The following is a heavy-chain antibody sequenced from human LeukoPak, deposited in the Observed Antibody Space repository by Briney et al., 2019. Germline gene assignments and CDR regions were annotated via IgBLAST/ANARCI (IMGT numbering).Heavy chain of an antibody. CDR3: AKELRFFVGGSLRLDAFDI. CDR2: ISGSGGST. CDR1: GFTFSSYA. V-gene: IGHV3-23*01. J-gene: IGHJ3*02. D-gene: IGHD3-3*01. Sequence: GGSLRLSCAASGFTFSSYAMSWVRQAPGKGLEWVSAISGSGGSTYYADSVKGRFTISRDNSKNTLYLQMNSLRAEDTAVYYCAKELRFFVGGSLRLDAFDIWGQGTMVTVSS.